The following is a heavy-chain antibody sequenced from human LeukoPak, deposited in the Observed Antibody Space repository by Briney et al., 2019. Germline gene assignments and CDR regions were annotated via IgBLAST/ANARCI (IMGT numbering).Heavy chain of an antibody. V-gene: IGHV1-8*03. J-gene: IGHJ4*02. D-gene: IGHD6-13*01. CDR1: GYTFTSYG. Sequence: ASVKVSCKASGYTFTSYGISWVRQATGQGLEWMGWMNPNSGNTGYAQKFQGRVTITRNTSISTAYMELSSLRSEDTAVYYCGRPRTGYSSSGIDYWGQGTLVTVSS. CDR2: MNPNSGNT. CDR3: GRPRTGYSSSGIDY.